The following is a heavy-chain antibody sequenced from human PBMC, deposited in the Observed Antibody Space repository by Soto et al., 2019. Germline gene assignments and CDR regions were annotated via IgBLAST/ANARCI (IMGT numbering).Heavy chain of an antibody. CDR3: VHKGGGDRILDY. Sequence: QITLKESGPALVKPTQTLTLTCTFSGFSLSTSGVGVGWIRQPPGEALEWLALIYWDDYKHFSPSLESRLTITKDTPKNQVGLKMTNMDPVDTATYYCVHKGGGDRILDYWGQGTLVTVSS. CDR1: GFSLSTSGVG. CDR2: IYWDDYK. V-gene: IGHV2-5*02. D-gene: IGHD3-16*01. J-gene: IGHJ4*02.